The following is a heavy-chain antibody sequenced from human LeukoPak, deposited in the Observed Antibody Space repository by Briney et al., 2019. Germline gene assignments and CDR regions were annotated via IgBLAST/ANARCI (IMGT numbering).Heavy chain of an antibody. V-gene: IGHV4-31*03. J-gene: IGHJ2*01. Sequence: SETLSLTCTVSGGSISSGGYYWSWIRQHPGKGLERIGYIYYSGSTYYNPSLKSRVTISVDTSKNQFSLKLSSVTAADTAVYYCAKIGVIGLWYFDLWGRGTLATVSS. CDR1: GGSISSGGYY. CDR2: IYYSGST. D-gene: IGHD3-10*01. CDR3: AKIGVIGLWYFDL.